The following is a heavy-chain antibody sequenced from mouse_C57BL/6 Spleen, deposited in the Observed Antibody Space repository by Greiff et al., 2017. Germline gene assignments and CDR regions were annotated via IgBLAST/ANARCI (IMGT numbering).Heavy chain of an antibody. V-gene: IGHV5-4*03. CDR3: ARSTAYYSNYGAMDY. Sequence: EVMLVESGGGLVKPGGSLKLSCAASGFTFSSYAMSWVRQTPEKRLEWVATISDGGSYTYYPDNVKGRFTISRDNAKNNLYLQMSHLKSEDTAMYYCARSTAYYSNYGAMDYWGQGTSVTVSS. CDR1: GFTFSSYA. J-gene: IGHJ4*01. D-gene: IGHD2-5*01. CDR2: ISDGGSYT.